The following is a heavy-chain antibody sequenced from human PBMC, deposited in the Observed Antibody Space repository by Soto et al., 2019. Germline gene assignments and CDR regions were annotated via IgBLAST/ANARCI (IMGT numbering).Heavy chain of an antibody. Sequence: QLQLVQSGAEVKKPGASVKVSCKASGHTLSDNYIHWVRQAPGQGLEWMGWINPNTGATNYAHKFQGSVTTTWDTSISTDYMELSRLRSDDTAVYYCVRDRGSGSSYGMDVWGQGTTVTVSS. D-gene: IGHD3-10*01. CDR1: GHTLSDNY. V-gene: IGHV1-2*04. CDR2: INPNTGAT. J-gene: IGHJ6*02. CDR3: VRDRGSGSSYGMDV.